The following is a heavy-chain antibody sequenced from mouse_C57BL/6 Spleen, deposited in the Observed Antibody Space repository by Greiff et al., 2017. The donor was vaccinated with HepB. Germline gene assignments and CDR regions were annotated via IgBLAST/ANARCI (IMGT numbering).Heavy chain of an antibody. V-gene: IGHV1-50*01. D-gene: IGHD2-3*01. Sequence: VQLQQPGAELVKPGASVKLSCKASGYTFTSYWMQWVKQRPGQGLEWIGEIDPSDSYTNYNQKFKGKATLTVDTSSSTAYMQLSSLTSEDSAVYYCARYGYYPYYAMDYWGQGTSVTVSS. CDR1: GYTFTSYW. J-gene: IGHJ4*01. CDR3: ARYGYYPYYAMDY. CDR2: IDPSDSYT.